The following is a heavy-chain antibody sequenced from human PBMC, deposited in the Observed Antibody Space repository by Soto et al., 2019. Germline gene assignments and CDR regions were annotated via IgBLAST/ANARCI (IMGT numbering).Heavy chain of an antibody. CDR3: ASVSEMIYYYYGMDV. J-gene: IGHJ6*02. CDR1: GGSISSGGYY. D-gene: IGHD3-22*01. CDR2: IYYSGST. V-gene: IGHV4-31*03. Sequence: SETLSLTCTVSGGSISSGGYYWSWIRQHPGKGLEWIGYIYYSGSTYYNPSLKSRVTISVDTSKNQFSLKLSSVTAADTAVYYCASVSEMIYYYYGMDVWGQGTTVTV.